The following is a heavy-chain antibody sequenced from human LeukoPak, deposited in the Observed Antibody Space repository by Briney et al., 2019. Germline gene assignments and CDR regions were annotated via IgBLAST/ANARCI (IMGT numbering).Heavy chain of an antibody. CDR2: IYYSGST. J-gene: IGHJ4*02. CDR3: ARDLGDDSSGQMS. D-gene: IGHD3-22*01. CDR1: GGSISSYY. Sequence: SETLSLTCTVSGGSISSYYWSWIRQPPGKGLEWIGYIYYSGSTNYNPSLKSRVTISVDTSKNQFSLKLSSVTAADTAVYYCARDLGDDSSGQMSWGQGTLVTVSS. V-gene: IGHV4-59*01.